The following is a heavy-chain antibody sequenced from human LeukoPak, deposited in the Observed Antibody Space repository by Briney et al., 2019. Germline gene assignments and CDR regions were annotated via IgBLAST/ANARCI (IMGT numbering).Heavy chain of an antibody. Sequence: GGSLRLSCAASGFTFSSYGMHWVRQAPGKGLEWVAFIRNDESNKYYADSVKGRFTISRDNSKNTLYLQMNSLRAEDTAVYYCARDLGSIVATFDFFWYFDLWGRGTLLTVSS. D-gene: IGHD5-12*01. CDR1: GFTFSSYG. CDR3: ARDLGSIVATFDFFWYFDL. V-gene: IGHV3-30*02. CDR2: IRNDESNK. J-gene: IGHJ2*01.